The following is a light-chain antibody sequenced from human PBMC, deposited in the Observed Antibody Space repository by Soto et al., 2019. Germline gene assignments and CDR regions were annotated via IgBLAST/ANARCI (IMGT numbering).Light chain of an antibody. Sequence: IQMTQSPSSLSSSAGERATFTCRASQSISTYLNWYRQKPGKAPKLLIFFASTRQSGVPSRFSGSGSGTDFSLTISSLEPEDFATYYCHQSDSNMVTFGGGTKLQI. CDR1: QSISTY. CDR3: HQSDSNMVT. V-gene: IGKV1-39*01. CDR2: FAS. J-gene: IGKJ4*01.